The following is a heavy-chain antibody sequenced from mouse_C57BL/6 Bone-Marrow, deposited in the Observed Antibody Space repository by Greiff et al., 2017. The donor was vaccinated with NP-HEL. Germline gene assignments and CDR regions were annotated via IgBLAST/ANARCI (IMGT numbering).Heavy chain of an antibody. CDR2: IYPGGGYT. Sequence: QVQLQQSGAELVRPGTSVKLSCKASGYTFTNYWIGWVKQRPGHGLEWIGDIYPGGGYTNYNEKFKGKATLTADKSSSTAYMQFSSLTSEDSANYYGAKRGDRNRGAMDYWGQGTSVTVSS. CDR3: AKRGDRNRGAMDY. D-gene: IGHD3-2*01. CDR1: GYTFTNYW. J-gene: IGHJ4*01. V-gene: IGHV1-63*01.